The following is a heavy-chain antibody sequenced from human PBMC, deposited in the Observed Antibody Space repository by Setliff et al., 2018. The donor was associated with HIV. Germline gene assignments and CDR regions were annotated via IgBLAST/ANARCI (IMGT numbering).Heavy chain of an antibody. Sequence: GGSLRLSCAASGFTFSSYSMNWVRQAPGKGLEWVSYISSGSSYIYYVDSVKGRFIISRDNAKNSLYLQMNSLRAEDTAVYYCAKRGPTFGVVRDAFDIWGQGTMVTVSS. V-gene: IGHV3-21*01. CDR1: GFTFSSYS. CDR3: AKRGPTFGVVRDAFDI. D-gene: IGHD3-3*01. CDR2: ISSGSSYI. J-gene: IGHJ3*02.